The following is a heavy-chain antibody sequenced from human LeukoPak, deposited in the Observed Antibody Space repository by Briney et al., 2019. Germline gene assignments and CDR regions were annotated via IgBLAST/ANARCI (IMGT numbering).Heavy chain of an antibody. CDR1: AFTFSTYV. CDR2: ISSNGDNT. Sequence: GGSLRLSCSVSAFTFSTYVMHWVRQAPGKGLEYVSAISSNGDNTYYADSVKGRFTISRDNSKNTLYLQMSSLRADDTAVYYCVRGTGYWGQGTLVTVSS. J-gene: IGHJ4*02. CDR3: VRGTGY. V-gene: IGHV3-64D*06.